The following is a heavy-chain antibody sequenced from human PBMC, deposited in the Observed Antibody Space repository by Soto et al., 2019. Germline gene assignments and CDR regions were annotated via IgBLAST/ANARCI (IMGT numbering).Heavy chain of an antibody. CDR3: ARRGSNKWDEDFDF. D-gene: IGHD2-15*01. CDR1: GYTFTNYG. J-gene: IGHJ4*02. V-gene: IGHV1-18*01. Sequence: QVQLVQSGAEVKKPGASVKVSCQASGYTFTNYGISWVRPATGQGLEWVGLISPYNGDTSYAQNVQGRVTLTTDTSTSAAYMELRSLRSDDTALYYCARRGSNKWDEDFDFWGQGTLVTVSS. CDR2: ISPYNGDT.